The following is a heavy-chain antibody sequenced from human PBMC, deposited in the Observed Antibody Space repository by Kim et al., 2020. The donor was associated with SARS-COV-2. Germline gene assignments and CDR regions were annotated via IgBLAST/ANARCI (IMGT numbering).Heavy chain of an antibody. J-gene: IGHJ2*01. CDR3: ARGSDYDSSGYYTTEWYFDL. D-gene: IGHD3-22*01. Sequence: SVKVSCKASGGTFSSYAISWVRQAPGQGLEWMGGIIPIFGTANYAQKFQGRVTITADESTSTAYMELSSLRSEDTAVYYCARGSDYDSSGYYTTEWYFDLWGRGTLVTVSS. CDR2: IIPIFGTA. CDR1: GGTFSSYA. V-gene: IGHV1-69*13.